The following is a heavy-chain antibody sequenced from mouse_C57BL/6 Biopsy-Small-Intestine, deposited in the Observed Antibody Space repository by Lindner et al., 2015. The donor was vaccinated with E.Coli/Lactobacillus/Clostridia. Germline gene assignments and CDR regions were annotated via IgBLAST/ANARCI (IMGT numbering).Heavy chain of an antibody. CDR1: GGTFSHYA. CDR3: ARYYYDADGIRPYYYGMDV. D-gene: IGHD1-1*01. J-gene: IGHJ1*01. Sequence: SVKVSCKASGGTFSHYAISWVRQAPGQGLEWMGGTIPFSGRANYAQRFQGRVTITADESTSTVYMELSSLKSDDTAVYYCARYYYDADGIRPYYYGMDVWGQGTTVTVSS. V-gene: IGHV1-81*01. CDR2: TIPFSGRA.